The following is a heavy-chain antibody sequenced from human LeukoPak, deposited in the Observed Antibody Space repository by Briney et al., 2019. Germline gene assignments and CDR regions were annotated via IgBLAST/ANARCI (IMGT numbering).Heavy chain of an antibody. J-gene: IGHJ4*02. CDR1: GFTFSSYW. CDR3: AGDSDYGGYSRFDY. CDR2: IKSDGSST. Sequence: PGGSLRLSCAASGFTFSSYWMSWVRQAPGKGLVWVSRIKSDGSSTSYAGFVKGRFTISRDNAKNTLYLQMNSLRGEDTAVYYCAGDSDYGGYSRFDYWGQGTLVTVSS. D-gene: IGHD4-17*01. V-gene: IGHV3-74*01.